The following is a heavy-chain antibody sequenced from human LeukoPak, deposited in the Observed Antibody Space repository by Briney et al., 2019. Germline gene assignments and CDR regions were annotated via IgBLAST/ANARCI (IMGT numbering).Heavy chain of an antibody. Sequence: PSQALSLTCTVSGYAITSGGFSWNWIRQPPGKGLEWIGCIYDRGPAYYNPSLKSRFTISVDRPKNQFFLNVTSLTAADTAVYYCARSRQASGLFNSWGQGTLVVVSS. D-gene: IGHD3-10*01. CDR1: GYAITSGGFS. CDR3: ARSRQASGLFNS. J-gene: IGHJ5*01. CDR2: IYDRGPA. V-gene: IGHV4-30-2*01.